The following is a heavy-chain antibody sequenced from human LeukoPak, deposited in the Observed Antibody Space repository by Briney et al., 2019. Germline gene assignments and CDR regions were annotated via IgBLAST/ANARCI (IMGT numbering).Heavy chain of an antibody. V-gene: IGHV3-33*01. CDR2: VWFDGSKK. D-gene: IGHD6-13*01. Sequence: GGSLRLSCAASGFSFSSYALHWVRQAPGKGLEWVAVVWFDGSKKYYADSVKGRFTISRDNSKNTLYLQMNSLRAEDTAVYYCARDPRYSSTWYYFDYWGQGTLVTVSS. CDR1: GFSFSSYA. J-gene: IGHJ4*02. CDR3: ARDPRYSSTWYYFDY.